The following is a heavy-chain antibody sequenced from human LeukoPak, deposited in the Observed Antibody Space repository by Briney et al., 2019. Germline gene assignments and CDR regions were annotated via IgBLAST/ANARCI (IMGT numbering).Heavy chain of an antibody. CDR3: ARTYYYDSSGYYPPYFDY. V-gene: IGHV1-46*01. Sequence: ASVKVSCKASGYTYTSYFMHWVRQAPGQGLEWMGIINPSGGSTSYAQKFQGRVTMTRDTSTSTVYMELSSLRSEDTAVYYCARTYYYDSSGYYPPYFDYWGQGTLVTVSS. CDR2: INPSGGST. J-gene: IGHJ4*02. CDR1: GYTYTSYF. D-gene: IGHD3-22*01.